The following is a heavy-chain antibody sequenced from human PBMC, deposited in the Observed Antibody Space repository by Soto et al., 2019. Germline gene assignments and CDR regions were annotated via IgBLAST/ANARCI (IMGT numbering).Heavy chain of an antibody. V-gene: IGHV4-31*03. D-gene: IGHD1-26*01. CDR2: IYYSGST. CDR1: GGSISSGGYY. J-gene: IGHJ1*01. Sequence: KPSETLSLTCTVSGGSISSGGYYWSWIRQHPGKGLEWIGYIYYSGSTYYNPSLKSRVTISVDTSKNQFSLKLSSVTAEDTAVYYCAKVSRVGATPSPTKHWGQGTLVTVSS. CDR3: AKVSRVGATPSPTKH.